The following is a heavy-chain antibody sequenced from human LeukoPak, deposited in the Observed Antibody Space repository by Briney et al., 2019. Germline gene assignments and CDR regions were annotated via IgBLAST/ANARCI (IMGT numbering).Heavy chain of an antibody. Sequence: GGSLRLSCAASGFTFSSYAMSWVRQAPGKGLEWVSAISGSGGSTYYADSVKGRFTISRDNSKNTLYLQMNSLRAEDTAVYYCAKDRNFYDSSPPDAFDIWGQGTMVTVSS. D-gene: IGHD3-22*01. J-gene: IGHJ3*02. CDR1: GFTFSSYA. CDR3: AKDRNFYDSSPPDAFDI. CDR2: ISGSGGST. V-gene: IGHV3-23*01.